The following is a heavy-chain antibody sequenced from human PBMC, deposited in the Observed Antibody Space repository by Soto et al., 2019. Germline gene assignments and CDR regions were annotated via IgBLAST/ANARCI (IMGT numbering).Heavy chain of an antibody. CDR1: GFTFSSYG. Sequence: GGSLRLSCAASGFTFSSYGMHWVRQAPGKGLEWVAVISYDGSNKYYADSVKGRFTISRDNSKNTLYLQMNSLRAEDTAVYYCAKDLVTTVPTGHFDYWGQG. J-gene: IGHJ4*02. D-gene: IGHD4-17*01. CDR2: ISYDGSNK. CDR3: AKDLVTTVPTGHFDY. V-gene: IGHV3-30*18.